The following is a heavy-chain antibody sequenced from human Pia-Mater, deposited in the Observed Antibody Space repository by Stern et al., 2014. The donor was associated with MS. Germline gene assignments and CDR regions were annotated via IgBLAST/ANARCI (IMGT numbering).Heavy chain of an antibody. V-gene: IGHV3-23*04. D-gene: IGHD1-26*01. J-gene: IGHJ4*02. CDR3: AKVVGATGNFFDY. CDR2: ISGSGGST. CDR1: GFTFSSYA. Sequence: VPLVQSGGGLVQPGGSLRLSCAASGFTFSSYAMSWVRQAPGKGLEWVSAISGSGGSTYYADSVKGRFTISRDKSKNTLHLQMNSLRAEDTAIYYCAKVVGATGNFFDYWGQGTLVTVSS.